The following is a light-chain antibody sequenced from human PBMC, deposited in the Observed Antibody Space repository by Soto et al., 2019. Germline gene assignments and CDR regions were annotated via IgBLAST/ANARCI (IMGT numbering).Light chain of an antibody. V-gene: IGLV2-11*01. J-gene: IGLJ2*01. CDR1: SSDVGGYNY. Sequence: QSVLTQPRSVSGSPGQSVTISCTGTSSDVGGYNYVSWYQQHPGKAPKLMIYDVSKRPSGVPGRFSGSKSGNTASLTISWLQPEDDADYYCSSYAGSYTVVFGGGTKLTVL. CDR3: SSYAGSYTVV. CDR2: DVS.